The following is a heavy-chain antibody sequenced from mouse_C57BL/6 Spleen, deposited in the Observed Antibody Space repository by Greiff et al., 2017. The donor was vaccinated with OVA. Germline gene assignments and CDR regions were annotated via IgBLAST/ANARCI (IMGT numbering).Heavy chain of an antibody. D-gene: IGHD3-2*02. CDR3: ARPLDSSGLYAMDY. J-gene: IGHJ4*01. Sequence: QVQLQQSGAELVRPGTSVKVSCKASGYAFTNYLIEWVKQRPGQGLEWIGVINPGSGGTNYNEKFKGKATLTADKSSSTAYMQLSSLTSEDSAVYFCARPLDSSGLYAMDYWGQGTSGTVSS. CDR1: GYAFTNYL. V-gene: IGHV1-54*01. CDR2: INPGSGGT.